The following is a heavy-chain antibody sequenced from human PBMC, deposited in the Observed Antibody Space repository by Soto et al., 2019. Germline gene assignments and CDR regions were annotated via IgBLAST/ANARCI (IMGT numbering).Heavy chain of an antibody. V-gene: IGHV3-7*01. Sequence: GGSLRLSCAASGFTFSSYWMIWVRQAPGKGLEWVANIKQDGSVTYYVDSVKGRFTISRDNAENSVYLQMNSLRAEDTAVYYCAGLRFLGVGLDCWGQGTLVTVSS. CDR3: AGLRFLGVGLDC. D-gene: IGHD3-3*01. CDR2: IKQDGSVT. J-gene: IGHJ4*02. CDR1: GFTFSSYW.